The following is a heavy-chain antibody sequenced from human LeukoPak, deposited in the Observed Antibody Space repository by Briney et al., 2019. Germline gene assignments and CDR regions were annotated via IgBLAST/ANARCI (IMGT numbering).Heavy chain of an antibody. V-gene: IGHV4-59*08. CDR1: GGSISSYY. D-gene: IGHD5-18*01. Sequence: SETLSLTCTVSGGSISSYYWSWIRQPPGKGLEWIGDIYYSGSTNYNPSLKSRVTISVDTSKNQFSLKVSSVTAADTAVYYCARQSTAIGTFDYWGQGTLVPVSS. CDR3: ARQSTAIGTFDY. CDR2: IYYSGST. J-gene: IGHJ4*02.